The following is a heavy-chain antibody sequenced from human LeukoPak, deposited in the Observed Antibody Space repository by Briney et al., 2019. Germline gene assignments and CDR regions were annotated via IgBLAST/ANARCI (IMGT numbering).Heavy chain of an antibody. J-gene: IGHJ4*02. CDR3: ARGAHYDSSGYFGY. CDR2: ISAYNGNT. Sequence: ASVKVSCKASGYSFTSYGISWVRQAPGQGLEWMGWISAYNGNTNYAQKLQGRVTMTTGTSTSTAYMELRSLRSDDTAVYYCARGAHYDSSGYFGYWGQGTLVTVSS. CDR1: GYSFTSYG. D-gene: IGHD3-22*01. V-gene: IGHV1-18*01.